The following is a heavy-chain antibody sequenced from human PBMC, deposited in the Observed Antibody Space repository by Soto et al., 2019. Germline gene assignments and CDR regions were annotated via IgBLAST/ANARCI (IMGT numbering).Heavy chain of an antibody. J-gene: IGHJ6*02. CDR2: LSYDGSNK. D-gene: IGHD2-2*03. Sequence: PGGSLRLSCAASGFTFSSYGMHWVRQAPGKGLEWVAVLSYDGSNKYYADSVKGRFTISRDNSKNTLYLQMNSLRAEDTAVYYCAKVLEIVVVPAAIRWAYYYGMDVWGQGTTVTVSS. CDR1: GFTFSSYG. V-gene: IGHV3-30*18. CDR3: AKVLEIVVVPAAIRWAYYYGMDV.